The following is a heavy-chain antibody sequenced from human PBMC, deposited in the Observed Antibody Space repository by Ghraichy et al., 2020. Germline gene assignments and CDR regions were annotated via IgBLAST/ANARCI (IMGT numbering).Heavy chain of an antibody. D-gene: IGHD2-15*01. CDR1: GFTFSSYS. CDR3: ARLREYCSGGSCDLYGMDV. J-gene: IGHJ6*02. Sequence: GGSLRLSCAASGFTFSSYSMNWVRQAPGKGLEWVSYISSSSSTIYYADSVKGRFTISRDNAKNSLYLQMNSLRDEDTAVYYCARLREYCSGGSCDLYGMDVWGQGTTVTVSS. V-gene: IGHV3-48*02. CDR2: ISSSSSTI.